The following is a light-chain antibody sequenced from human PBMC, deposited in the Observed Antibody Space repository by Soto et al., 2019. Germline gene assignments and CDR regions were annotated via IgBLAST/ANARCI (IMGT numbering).Light chain of an antibody. Sequence: DIQMTQSPSTLSASVGDRVTITCRASQSISSWLAWYQQKPGKAPKLLIYKASSLESGVPARFCGSGSGTEFPLTISRLQHDDFATSYSQQYNSYSTLGQGTKLEIK. V-gene: IGKV1-5*03. CDR1: QSISSW. CDR3: QQYNSYST. CDR2: KAS. J-gene: IGKJ2*01.